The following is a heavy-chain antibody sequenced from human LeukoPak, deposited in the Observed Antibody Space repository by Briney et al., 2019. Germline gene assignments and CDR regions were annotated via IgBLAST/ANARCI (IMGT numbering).Heavy chain of an antibody. J-gene: IGHJ4*02. Sequence: GASVKVSCKASGYTFTGYYMHWVRQAPGQGLEWMGWINPNSGGTNYAQKFQGRVTMTRDTSISTAYMELSRLRSDDTAVYYCARGNHYYDSSGYYSYFDYWGQGTLVTVSS. CDR2: INPNSGGT. CDR3: ARGNHYYDSSGYYSYFDY. D-gene: IGHD3-22*01. V-gene: IGHV1-2*02. CDR1: GYTFTGYY.